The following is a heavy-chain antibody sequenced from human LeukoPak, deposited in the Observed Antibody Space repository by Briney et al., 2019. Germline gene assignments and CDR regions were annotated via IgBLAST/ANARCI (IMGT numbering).Heavy chain of an antibody. CDR1: GFTFNNYA. CDR3: AKDNRRHYTSGPNPDSLH. J-gene: IGHJ4*02. CDR2: ISWNSGSI. D-gene: IGHD6-19*01. V-gene: IGHV3-9*01. Sequence: PGGSLRLSCAASGFTFNNYAMHWVRQPPGKGLEWVSGISWNSGSIDYADSVKGRFTISRDNAKNSLYLQMNSLRVEDTAFYYCAKDNRRHYTSGPNPDSLHWGQGAPVTVSS.